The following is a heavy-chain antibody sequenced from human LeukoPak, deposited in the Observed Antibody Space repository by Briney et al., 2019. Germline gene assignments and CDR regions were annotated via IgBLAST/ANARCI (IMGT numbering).Heavy chain of an antibody. CDR2: IHSSGST. D-gene: IGHD5-24*01. V-gene: IGHV4-59*01. Sequence: SETLSLTCTVSGGSISGYYWSWIRQPPGKGLEWIGYIHSSGSTDYNPSLKSRLTISVDTSKNQFSLKLSSVTAADTAVYYCARGSEWRWLDFDLWGRGTLVTVSS. J-gene: IGHJ2*01. CDR3: ARGSEWRWLDFDL. CDR1: GGSISGYY.